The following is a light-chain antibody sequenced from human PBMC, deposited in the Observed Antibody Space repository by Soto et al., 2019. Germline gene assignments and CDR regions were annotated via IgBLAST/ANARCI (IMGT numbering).Light chain of an antibody. J-gene: IGLJ3*02. Sequence: QSALTQPPSASGSPGQSVTISCTGTSSDVGGYNYVSWYQQHPGKAPKLMIYEVSKRPSGVPERFSGSKSGNTASLTVSGLQAEDEAYYYCSSYSGSNNLVFGGGTKLTVL. CDR2: EVS. CDR3: SSYSGSNNLV. V-gene: IGLV2-8*01. CDR1: SSDVGGYNY.